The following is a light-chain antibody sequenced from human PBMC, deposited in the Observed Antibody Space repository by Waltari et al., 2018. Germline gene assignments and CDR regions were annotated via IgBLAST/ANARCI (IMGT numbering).Light chain of an antibody. CDR2: EVS. CDR3: SSYTSSSTLG. V-gene: IGLV2-14*01. Sequence: QSALTQPASVSGSPGQSITISCTGTSSDVGGYNYVSWYQQHPGKAPKLMSFEVSNRPSGVSMRFSGSKSGNTASLTISGLQAEDEADYYCSSYTSSSTLGFGGGTKLTVL. CDR1: SSDVGGYNY. J-gene: IGLJ2*01.